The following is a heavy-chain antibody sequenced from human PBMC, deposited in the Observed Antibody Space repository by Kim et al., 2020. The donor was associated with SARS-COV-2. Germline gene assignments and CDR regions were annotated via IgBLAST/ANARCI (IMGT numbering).Heavy chain of an antibody. CDR2: TSGPGDTT. V-gene: IGHV3-23*01. Sequence: GGSLRLSCVASGFRIRDYAMSWVRQAPGRGLEWVSSTSGPGDTTYYADSVKGRFTTSRDNSKNTLYLQMSGLRVEDTAVYYCAKDRAGITSAGYLDFWGLGAQVTVSP. CDR3: AKDRAGITSAGYLDF. D-gene: IGHD6-25*01. J-gene: IGHJ4*02. CDR1: GFRIRDYA.